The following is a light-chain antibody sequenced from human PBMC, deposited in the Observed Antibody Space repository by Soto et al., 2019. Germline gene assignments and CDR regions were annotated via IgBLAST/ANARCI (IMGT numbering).Light chain of an antibody. CDR2: EVT. J-gene: IGLJ1*01. Sequence: QSVLTHPPSASGSPGQSVAMACTGSSSDVGGYNYASWYQQHPGKAPKLMISEVTNRPSGVSDRFSGSKSGNTASLTISGLQAEDEADYYCSSFTSRFTFVFGTGTKVTVL. V-gene: IGLV2-8*01. CDR3: SSFTSRFTFV. CDR1: SSDVGGYNY.